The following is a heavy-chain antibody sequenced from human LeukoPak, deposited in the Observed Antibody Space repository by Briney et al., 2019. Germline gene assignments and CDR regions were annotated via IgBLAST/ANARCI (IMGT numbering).Heavy chain of an antibody. D-gene: IGHD6-6*01. CDR2: IYHSGST. V-gene: IGHV4-59*12. CDR3: AGEYSSSDWYFDL. CDR1: GGSISSYY. J-gene: IGHJ2*01. Sequence: SETLSLTCTVSGGSISSYYWIWIRQPPGKGLEWIGYIYHSGSTYYNPSLKSRVTISVDRSKNQFSLTLNSVTAADTAVYYCAGEYSSSDWYFDLWGRGTLVTVSS.